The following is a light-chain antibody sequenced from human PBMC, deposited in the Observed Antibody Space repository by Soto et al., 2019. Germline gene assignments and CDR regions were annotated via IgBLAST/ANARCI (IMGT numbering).Light chain of an antibody. Sequence: ETVLTQSPGTLSLSPLDRSCLSCIASQSVSNNYLAWHQQRPGQAPRLLIFGASNRATGVPDRFTGSASGTDFTLTISRLQPEDFALYFCQQYASSPVTFGGGTKVDI. CDR2: GAS. CDR3: QQYASSPVT. CDR1: QSVSNNY. V-gene: IGKV3-20*01. J-gene: IGKJ4*01.